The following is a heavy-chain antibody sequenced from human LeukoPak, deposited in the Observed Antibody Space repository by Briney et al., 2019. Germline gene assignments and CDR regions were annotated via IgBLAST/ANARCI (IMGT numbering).Heavy chain of an antibody. CDR3: AREGVISSGWPSMIDY. CDR1: GGSISSYY. J-gene: IGHJ4*02. V-gene: IGHV4-59*01. D-gene: IGHD6-19*01. CDR2: IYYSGST. Sequence: SETLSLTCTVSGGSISSYYWSWIRQPPGKGLEWIGYIYYSGSTNYNPSLKSRVTISVDTSKNQFSLKLSSVTAADTAVYYCAREGVISSGWPSMIDYWGQGTLVTVSS.